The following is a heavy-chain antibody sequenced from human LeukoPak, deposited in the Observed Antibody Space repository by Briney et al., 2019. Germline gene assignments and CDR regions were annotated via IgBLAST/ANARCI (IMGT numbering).Heavy chain of an antibody. CDR1: GFTFSSYA. CDR3: AKDQGIAVAGGFDY. D-gene: IGHD6-19*01. J-gene: IGHJ4*02. V-gene: IGHV3-23*01. CDR2: ISGSGGCT. Sequence: SGASLRLSCAASGFTFSSYAMSWVRQAPGKGLEWVSSISGSGGCTYYADSVKGRFTISRDNSKNTLYLQMNSLRADDTAVYYCAKDQGIAVAGGFDYWGQGTLVTVSS.